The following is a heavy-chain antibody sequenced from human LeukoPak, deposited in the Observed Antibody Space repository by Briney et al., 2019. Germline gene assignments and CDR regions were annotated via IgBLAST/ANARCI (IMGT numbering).Heavy chain of an antibody. CDR3: AELGITMIGVV. J-gene: IGHJ6*04. Sequence: GGSLRLSCAASGFTFSSYSMNWVRQAPGKGLEWVSYISSSSSTIYYADSVKGRFTISRDNAKNSLYLQMNSLRAEDTAVYYCAELGITMIGVVWGKGTTVTISS. V-gene: IGHV3-48*04. CDR1: GFTFSSYS. D-gene: IGHD3-10*02. CDR2: ISSSSSTI.